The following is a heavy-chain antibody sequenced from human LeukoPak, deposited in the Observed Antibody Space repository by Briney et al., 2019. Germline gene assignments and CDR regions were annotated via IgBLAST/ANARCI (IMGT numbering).Heavy chain of an antibody. CDR2: XXVXGDXX. CDR3: AKDLLRSSGTYYGFFDY. CDR1: GFTFSSXX. D-gene: IGHD3-10*01. Sequence: PGGSLRLSCAXSGFTFSSXXXXXXXXXXXXXXXXXXXXXVXGDXXYYAXSXXXXXXXXXDNSKNALYLQMNSLRAEDTAVYYCAKDLLRSSGTYYGFFDYWGQGTLVTVSS. V-gene: IGHV3-23*01. J-gene: IGHJ4*02.